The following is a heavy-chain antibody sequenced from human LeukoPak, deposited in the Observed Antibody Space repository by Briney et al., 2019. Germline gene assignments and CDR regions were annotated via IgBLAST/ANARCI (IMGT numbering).Heavy chain of an antibody. V-gene: IGHV1-8*01. CDR3: ARGYYDTNGYYYRLDF. CDR2: MNPNRGNT. D-gene: IGHD3-22*01. J-gene: IGHJ4*02. Sequence: GASVKVSCKASGYIFTTYDINWVRQAPGQGLEWTGWMNPNRGNTGYAQKFQGRVTMTRNTSISTAYMELSSLRSEDTAVYYCARGYYDTNGYYYRLDFWGQGTLVTVSS. CDR1: GYIFTTYD.